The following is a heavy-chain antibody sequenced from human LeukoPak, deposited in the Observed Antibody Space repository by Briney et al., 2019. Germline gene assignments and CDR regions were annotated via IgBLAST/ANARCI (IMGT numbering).Heavy chain of an antibody. Sequence: GGSLRPSCAASGFTLSGYWMSWVRQAPGRGLEWVANIKQDGSEKYYVDSVKGRFTISRDNAKNSLYLQMNSLRAEDTAVYYCARGGYSSSWYHFDYWGQGTLVTVSS. D-gene: IGHD6-13*01. CDR3: ARGGYSSSWYHFDY. CDR1: GFTLSGYW. CDR2: IKQDGSEK. J-gene: IGHJ4*02. V-gene: IGHV3-7*03.